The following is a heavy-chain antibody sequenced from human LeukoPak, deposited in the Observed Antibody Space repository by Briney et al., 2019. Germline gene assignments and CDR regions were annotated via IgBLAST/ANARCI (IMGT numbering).Heavy chain of an antibody. Sequence: SETLSLTGAVYGGSFSGYYWSWIRQPPGKGLEWIGEINHSGSTNYNPSLKSRVTISVDTSKNQFSLKLSSVTAADTAVYYCARGPGYGGNQSAFDIWGQGTMVTVSS. CDR2: INHSGST. D-gene: IGHD4-23*01. CDR1: GGSFSGYY. CDR3: ARGPGYGGNQSAFDI. V-gene: IGHV4-34*01. J-gene: IGHJ3*02.